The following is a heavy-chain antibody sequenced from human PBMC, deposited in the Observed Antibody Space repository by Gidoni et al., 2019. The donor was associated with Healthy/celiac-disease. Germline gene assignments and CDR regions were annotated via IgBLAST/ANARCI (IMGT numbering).Heavy chain of an antibody. V-gene: IGHV4-39*01. J-gene: IGHJ6*02. CDR2: ST. D-gene: IGHD3-10*01. CDR3: AKGDITMVRGVIYYYGMDV. Sequence: STYNNPSLKSRVTISVDTSKNQFSLKLSSVTAADTAVYYCAKGDITMVRGVIYYYGMDVWGQGTTVTVSS.